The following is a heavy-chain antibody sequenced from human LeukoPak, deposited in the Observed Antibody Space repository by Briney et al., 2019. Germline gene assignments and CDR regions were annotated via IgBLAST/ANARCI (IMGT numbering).Heavy chain of an antibody. CDR1: GSTFSTYA. J-gene: IGHJ4*02. V-gene: IGHV3-23*01. CDR3: VKTSRRDSTYDSPFDY. Sequence: GGSLRLSCAASGSTFSTYAMTWIRQAPGKGLGWVSAVRGSGSATYYAESVEGRFTISRDNSNSMLYLQMTSLEVEDTAMYYCVKTSRRDSTYDSPFDYWGQGTPVTVSS. CDR2: VRGSGSAT. D-gene: IGHD4-11*01.